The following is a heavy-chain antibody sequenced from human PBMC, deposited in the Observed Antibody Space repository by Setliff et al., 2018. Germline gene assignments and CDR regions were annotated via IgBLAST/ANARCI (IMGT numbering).Heavy chain of an antibody. J-gene: IGHJ4*02. Sequence: GGSLRLSCAASGFTFSDHYMDWVRQAPGKGLEWVGRTRNKANSYTTEYAASVKGRFTISRDDSENSLYLQMYSLKSDDTAVYYCVRAVVIRGSKPLDSWGQGTLVTVSS. V-gene: IGHV3-72*01. CDR2: TRNKANSYTT. CDR1: GFTFSDHY. CDR3: VRAVVIRGSKPLDS. D-gene: IGHD3-10*01.